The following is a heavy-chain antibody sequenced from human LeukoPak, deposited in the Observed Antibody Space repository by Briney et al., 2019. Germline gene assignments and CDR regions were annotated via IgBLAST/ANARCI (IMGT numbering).Heavy chain of an antibody. CDR1: GYTFTGYY. Sequence: ASVKVSCKASGYTFTGYYIHWMRQAPGQGHEWMGCINHNSGGTNYAQKFQGRVTMNRDTSISTVYMKLSRLRSDDTAVYYCASATSRSTSDYWGQGTLVTVSS. V-gene: IGHV1-2*02. D-gene: IGHD6-13*01. CDR3: ASATSRSTSDY. CDR2: INHNSGGT. J-gene: IGHJ4*02.